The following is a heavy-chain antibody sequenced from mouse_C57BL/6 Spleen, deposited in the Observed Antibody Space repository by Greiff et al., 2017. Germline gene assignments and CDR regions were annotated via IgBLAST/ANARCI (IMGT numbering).Heavy chain of an antibody. Sequence: QVQLKQPGAELVKPGASVKMSCKASGYTFTSYWITWVKQRPGQGLEWIGDIYPGSGSTNYNEKFKSKATLTVDTSSSTAYMQLSSLTSEDSAVYYCARKGDYSNLDYWGQGTTLTVSS. V-gene: IGHV1-55*01. CDR3: ARKGDYSNLDY. CDR2: IYPGSGST. J-gene: IGHJ2*01. CDR1: GYTFTSYW. D-gene: IGHD2-5*01.